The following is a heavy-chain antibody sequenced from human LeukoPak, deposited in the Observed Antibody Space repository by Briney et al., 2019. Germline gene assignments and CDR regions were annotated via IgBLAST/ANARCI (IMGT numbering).Heavy chain of an antibody. V-gene: IGHV6-1*01. J-gene: IGHJ5*02. CDR3: ARVKGGGINWFDP. CDR2: TYYRSKWYN. CDR1: GDNFSSNSAT. D-gene: IGHD2-15*01. Sequence: SQTLSLTCAISGDNFSSNSATWNWIRQSPSRGLEWLGRTYYRSKWYNDYVVSVKSRITINLDTSKSQFSLQLNSVTPEDTAVYYCARVKGGGINWFDPWGQGTLVTVSS.